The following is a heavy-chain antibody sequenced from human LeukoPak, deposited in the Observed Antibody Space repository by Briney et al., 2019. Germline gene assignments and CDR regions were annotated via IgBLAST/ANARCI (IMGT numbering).Heavy chain of an antibody. CDR1: GFTFSSYA. CDR2: ISSNGGST. J-gene: IGHJ6*02. CDR3: ARVGYYLGYYGMDV. Sequence: GGSLRLSCAASGFTFSSYAMHWVRQAPGKGLEYVSAISSNGGSTYSANSVKGRFIISRDNSKNTLYLQMGSLRAEDMAVYYCARVGYYLGYYGMDVWGQGTTVTVSS. V-gene: IGHV3-64*01. D-gene: IGHD3-3*01.